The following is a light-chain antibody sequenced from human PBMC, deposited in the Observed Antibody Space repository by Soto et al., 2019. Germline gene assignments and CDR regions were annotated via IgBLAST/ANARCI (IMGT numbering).Light chain of an antibody. Sequence: QSALTQPASVSDSPGQSITISCIGTSSDIGAFNHVSWHQQHPGKAPKLIIYDVINRPSGVSNRFSGSKSGNTASLTISGLQAEDEADYYCSSYTSSSTRVFGTGTKLTVL. V-gene: IGLV2-14*03. CDR3: SSYTSSSTRV. J-gene: IGLJ1*01. CDR2: DVI. CDR1: SSDIGAFNH.